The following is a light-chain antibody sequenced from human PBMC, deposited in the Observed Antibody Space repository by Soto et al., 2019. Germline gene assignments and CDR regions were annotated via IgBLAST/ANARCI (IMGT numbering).Light chain of an antibody. V-gene: IGKV1-9*01. CDR1: QGISRY. CDR2: AAS. CDR3: QQLNTYPVT. Sequence: IQLTQSPSSLSASVGDSVTITCRASQGISRYLSWYQQKPGRAPKLLISAASTLQIGVPARFSGSGSGTDFTLSITSLQPEDFATYYCQQLNTYPVTFGGGTKVEIK. J-gene: IGKJ4*01.